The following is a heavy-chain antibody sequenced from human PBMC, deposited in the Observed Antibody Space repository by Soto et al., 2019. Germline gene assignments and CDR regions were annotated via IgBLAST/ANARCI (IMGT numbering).Heavy chain of an antibody. CDR1: GFTFDDYA. D-gene: IGHD6-13*01. V-gene: IGHV3-9*01. J-gene: IGHJ4*02. CDR2: ISWNSGSI. CDR3: AKDTYPGIAAAGCFDY. Sequence: PGGSLRLSCAASGFTFDDYAMHWVRQAPGKGLEWVSGISWNSGSIGYADSVKGRFTISRDNAKNSLYLQMNSLRAEDTALYYCAKDTYPGIAAAGCFDYWGQGTLVTVSS.